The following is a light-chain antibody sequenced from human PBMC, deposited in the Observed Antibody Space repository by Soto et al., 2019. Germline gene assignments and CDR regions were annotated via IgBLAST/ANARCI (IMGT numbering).Light chain of an antibody. Sequence: DIQLTQSPSFLSASVGDRVTITCRASQGITSDLAWYQQEPGKAPKLLIYAASTLQSGVPSRFSGSGSGTEFTLTISRLQPEDFATYYCQQLNSYPHTFGGGTKVEIK. CDR1: QGITSD. CDR3: QQLNSYPHT. J-gene: IGKJ4*01. CDR2: AAS. V-gene: IGKV1-9*01.